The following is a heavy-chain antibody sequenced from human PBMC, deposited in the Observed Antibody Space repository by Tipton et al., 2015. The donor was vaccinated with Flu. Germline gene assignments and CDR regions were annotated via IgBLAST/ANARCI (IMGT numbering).Heavy chain of an antibody. CDR3: ARTPLVVESSGSHPDLEYFQH. D-gene: IGHD6-19*01. J-gene: IGHJ1*01. V-gene: IGHV4-38-2*02. CDR1: GDSMRSDYF. CDR2: IHYSGSP. Sequence: TLSLTCTVSGDSMRSDYFWGWIRQAPGKGLEWIGNIHYSGSPHYNPSLKSRVTISVDTSKNQFSLRLSSVTAADTAVYYCARTPLVVESSGSHPDLEYFQHWGQGTLVTVSS.